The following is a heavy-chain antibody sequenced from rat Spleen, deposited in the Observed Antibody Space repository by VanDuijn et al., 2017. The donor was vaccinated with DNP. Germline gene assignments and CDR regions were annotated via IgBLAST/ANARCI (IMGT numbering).Heavy chain of an antibody. Sequence: EVQLVESGGGSVQPGRSMKLSCAASGFTFSDIYMGWVRQAPTQGLEWVAVISYDGGSTFYRDSVKGRFTISRDNAKSTLYLQMDSLRSEDTATYYCATGVYGGYEDWFAYWGQGTLVTVSS. CDR1: GFTFSDIY. CDR2: ISYDGGST. D-gene: IGHD1-11*01. V-gene: IGHV5-20*01. CDR3: ATGVYGGYEDWFAY. J-gene: IGHJ3*01.